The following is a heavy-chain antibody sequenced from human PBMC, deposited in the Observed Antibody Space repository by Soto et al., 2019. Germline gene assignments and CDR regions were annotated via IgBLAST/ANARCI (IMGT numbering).Heavy chain of an antibody. D-gene: IGHD3-10*01. CDR3: PRPYRMEAEGRWLDL. J-gene: IGHJ5*02. CDR1: GYSISSGYH. Sequence: SETLSLTFIVSGYSISSGYHWAWIRQPPGKGLEWLGIVHYSGNTYYNPSLKIRLTISVDKSKNQFSLNLSSVTSTDTAVYYFPRPYRMEAEGRWLDLWGQGALVTVSS. CDR2: VHYSGNT. V-gene: IGHV4-38-2*02.